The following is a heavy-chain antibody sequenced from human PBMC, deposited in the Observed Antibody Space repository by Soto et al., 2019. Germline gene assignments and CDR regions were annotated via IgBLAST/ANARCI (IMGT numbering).Heavy chain of an antibody. CDR2: ISYDGSNK. V-gene: IGHV3-30*18. CDR1: GFTSSSYG. J-gene: IGHJ6*02. D-gene: IGHD6-19*01. Sequence: PGGSLRLSCVGSGFTSSSYGMHWVRQAPGKGLEWVAVISYDGSNKYYADSVKGRFTISRDNSKNTLYLQMNSLRAEDTAVYYCAKDLHSSGWYQRGAQYRYYGMDVWGQGTTVTVSS. CDR3: AKDLHSSGWYQRGAQYRYYGMDV.